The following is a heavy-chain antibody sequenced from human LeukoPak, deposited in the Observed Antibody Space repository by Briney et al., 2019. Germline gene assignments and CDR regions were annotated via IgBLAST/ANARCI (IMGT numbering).Heavy chain of an antibody. Sequence: GESLKISCKGSEYTFTNYWISWVRQMPGKGLEWMGIIYPGDSDTRYSPSFQGQVTISADKSISTAYLQWSSLKASDTAMYYCARLRGGSYQAYYYYYYYMDVWGKGTTVTVSS. D-gene: IGHD1-26*01. CDR3: ARLRGGSYQAYYYYYYYMDV. CDR1: EYTFTNYW. J-gene: IGHJ6*03. V-gene: IGHV5-51*01. CDR2: IYPGDSDT.